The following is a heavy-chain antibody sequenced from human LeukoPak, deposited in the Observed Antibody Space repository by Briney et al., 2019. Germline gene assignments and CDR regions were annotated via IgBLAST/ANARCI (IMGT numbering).Heavy chain of an antibody. CDR3: TRQLELPFSGSYYYYMDV. D-gene: IGHD1-7*01. Sequence: GGSLRLSCAASGFTFSGSAMHWVRQACGKGLEWVGRMRSKANSYATAYAASVKGRFTISRDDSKNTAYLQMNSLKTEDTAVYYCTRQLELPFSGSYYYYMDVWGKGTTVTVSS. CDR1: GFTFSGSA. CDR2: MRSKANSYAT. J-gene: IGHJ6*03. V-gene: IGHV3-73*01.